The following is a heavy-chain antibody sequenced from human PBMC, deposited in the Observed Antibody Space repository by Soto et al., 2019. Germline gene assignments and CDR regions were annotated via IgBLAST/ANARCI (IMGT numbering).Heavy chain of an antibody. D-gene: IGHD3-9*01. Sequence: SVKVSCKVSGYTLTELSMHWVRQAPGKGLEWMGGFDPEDGETIYAQKFQGRVTMTEDTSTDTAYMELSSLRSEDTAVYYCATDSGYYDTKSSVWGQGTLVTVSS. CDR3: ATDSGYYDTKSSV. CDR1: GYTLTELS. CDR2: FDPEDGET. J-gene: IGHJ4*02. V-gene: IGHV1-24*01.